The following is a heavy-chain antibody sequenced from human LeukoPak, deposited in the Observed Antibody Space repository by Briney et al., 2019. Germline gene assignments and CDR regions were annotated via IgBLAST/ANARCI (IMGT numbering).Heavy chain of an antibody. V-gene: IGHV3-23*01. CDR3: ARRLVTAGVTDFFDY. CDR2: ISDSGGRT. J-gene: IGHJ4*01. CDR1: GFTFSSYA. Sequence: GGSLRLSCAASGFTFSSYAMSWVRQAPGKGLEWVSAISDSGGRTYYADSVKGRFTISRDNSKSTLYLQMHGLTAEDTALYYCARRLVTAGVTDFFDYWGHGTLVSVSS. D-gene: IGHD6-13*01.